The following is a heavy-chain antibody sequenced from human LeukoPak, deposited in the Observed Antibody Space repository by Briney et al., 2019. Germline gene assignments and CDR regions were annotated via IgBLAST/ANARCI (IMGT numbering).Heavy chain of an antibody. V-gene: IGHV4-61*02. CDR1: GGSISSGSYY. CDR3: ARDGMRGYSYGLEIDY. J-gene: IGHJ4*02. CDR2: IYTSGST. D-gene: IGHD5-18*01. Sequence: SETLSLTCTVSGGSISSGSYYWSWIRQPAGKGLEWIGRIYTSGSTNYNPSLKSRVTISVDTSKNQFSLKLSSVTAADPAVYYCARDGMRGYSYGLEIDYWGQGTLVTVSS.